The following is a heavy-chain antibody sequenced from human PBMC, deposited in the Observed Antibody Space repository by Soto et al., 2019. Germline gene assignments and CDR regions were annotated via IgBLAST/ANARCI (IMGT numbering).Heavy chain of an antibody. D-gene: IGHD1-26*01. CDR1: AGSLSSYV. CDR2: IYYSGST. CDR3: AGVRYSGSYYGSLHFDY. J-gene: IGHJ4*02. V-gene: IGHV4-59*01. Sequence: SDTLCLTWTVSAGSLSSYVWSWIREPRGEGREWIGYIYYSGSTNYRPALKSRVTISVDTSKSRFAVKLRSVTAADTAVYYCAGVRYSGSYYGSLHFDYRGQ.